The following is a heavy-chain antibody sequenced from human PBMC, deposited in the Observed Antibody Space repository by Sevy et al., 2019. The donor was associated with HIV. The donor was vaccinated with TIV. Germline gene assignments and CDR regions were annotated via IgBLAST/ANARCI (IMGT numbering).Heavy chain of an antibody. V-gene: IGHV1-2*02. Sequence: ASVKVSCKASGYTFTGYYMHWVRQAPGQGLEWMGWINPNSGGTNYAQKLQGRVTMTRDTSISTAYMELSRLRSDDTAVYYCARGGDGYNWDFDYWGQGTLVTVSS. CDR2: INPNSGGT. J-gene: IGHJ4*02. CDR1: GYTFTGYY. D-gene: IGHD5-12*01. CDR3: ARGGDGYNWDFDY.